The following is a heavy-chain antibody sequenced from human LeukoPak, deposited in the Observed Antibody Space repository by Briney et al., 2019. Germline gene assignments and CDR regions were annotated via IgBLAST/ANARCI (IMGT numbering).Heavy chain of an antibody. V-gene: IGHV4-4*07. CDR1: GGSISSYY. CDR2: MYTSGST. D-gene: IGHD6-13*01. Sequence: LETLSLTCTVSGGSISSYYWSWIRQPAGKALEWIGRMYTSGSTNYNPSLKSRVTMSVDTSKNQFSLKLSSVTAADTAVYYCARDGGSSWYVYWGQGTLVTVSS. CDR3: ARDGGSSWYVY. J-gene: IGHJ4*02.